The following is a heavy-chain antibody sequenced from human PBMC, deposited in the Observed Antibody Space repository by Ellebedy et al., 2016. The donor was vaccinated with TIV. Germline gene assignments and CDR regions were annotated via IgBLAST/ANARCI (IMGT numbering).Heavy chain of an antibody. Sequence: GESLKLSCQGSGYRFTSYWIGWVRQMPGKGLEWMGIIYPGDDDTRYSPSFQGQVTISADKYSSTAYLQWSSLKASDTAMYYCATHYGGGGHDGFDIWGQGTTVIVSS. J-gene: IGHJ3*02. D-gene: IGHD4-23*01. CDR3: ATHYGGGGHDGFDI. CDR1: GYRFTSYW. V-gene: IGHV5-51*01. CDR2: IYPGDDDT.